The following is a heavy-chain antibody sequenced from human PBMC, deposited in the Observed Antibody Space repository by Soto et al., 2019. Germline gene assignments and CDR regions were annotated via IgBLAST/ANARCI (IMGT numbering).Heavy chain of an antibody. D-gene: IGHD3-9*01. V-gene: IGHV1-69*13. CDR2: LIPIFGTA. CDR1: GGTFSSYA. J-gene: IGHJ4*02. Sequence: PAKVSCKASGGTFSSYAISWVRQAPGQGLEWMGGLIPIFGTANYAQKFQGRVTITADESTSTAYMELSSLRSEDTAVYYCAREGYYGILTGSAPFDYWGQGTLVTVSS. CDR3: AREGYYGILTGSAPFDY.